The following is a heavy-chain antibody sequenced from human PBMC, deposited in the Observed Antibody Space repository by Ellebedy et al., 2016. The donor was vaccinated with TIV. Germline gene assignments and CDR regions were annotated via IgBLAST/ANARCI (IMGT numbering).Heavy chain of an antibody. V-gene: IGHV3-33*01. D-gene: IGHD2/OR15-2a*01. Sequence: GESLKISCAASGFTFSNYHMHWVRQAPGKGLEWVALIWSDGSLKYYADYVKGRFTLSRDDSKNTLFLQLKSLRADDTAVYYCAREVLGGQGDMDVWGQGTTVTVSS. CDR3: AREVLGGQGDMDV. CDR2: IWSDGSLK. CDR1: GFTFSNYH. J-gene: IGHJ6*02.